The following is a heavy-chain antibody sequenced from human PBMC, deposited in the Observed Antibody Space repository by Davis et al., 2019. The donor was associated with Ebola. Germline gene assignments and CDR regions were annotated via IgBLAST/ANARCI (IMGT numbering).Heavy chain of an antibody. J-gene: IGHJ6*02. V-gene: IGHV4-34*01. D-gene: IGHD1-7*01. CDR2: INHSGST. CDR3: ASRNYVDLYYGMDV. CDR1: GGSISSYY. Sequence: SETLSLTCTVSGGSISSYYWSWIRQPPGKGLEWIGEINHSGSTNYNPSLKSRVTISVDTSKNQFSLKLSSVTAADTAVYYCASRNYVDLYYGMDVWGQGTTVTASS.